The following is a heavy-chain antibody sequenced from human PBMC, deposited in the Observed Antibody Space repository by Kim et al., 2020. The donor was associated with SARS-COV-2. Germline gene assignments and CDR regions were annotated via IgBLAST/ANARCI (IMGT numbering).Heavy chain of an antibody. V-gene: IGHV1-18*01. CDR3: ARGGVAAAGSYPFDY. J-gene: IGHJ4*02. Sequence: QKLQGRVTMTTDTSTSTAYMELRSLRSDDTAVYYCARGGVAAAGSYPFDYWGQGTLVTVSS. D-gene: IGHD6-13*01.